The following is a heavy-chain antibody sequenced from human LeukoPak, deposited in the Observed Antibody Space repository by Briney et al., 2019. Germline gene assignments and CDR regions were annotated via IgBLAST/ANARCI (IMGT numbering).Heavy chain of an antibody. D-gene: IGHD2-15*01. V-gene: IGHV1-2*04. Sequence: GASVKVSCKASGYTFTGYYMHWVRQAPGQGLEWMGWINPNSGGTNYAQKFQGWVTMTRDTSISTAYMELSRLRSDDTAVYYCARADIRVGGPYYSMDVWGKGTTVTVSS. CDR3: ARADIRVGGPYYSMDV. J-gene: IGHJ6*04. CDR2: INPNSGGT. CDR1: GYTFTGYY.